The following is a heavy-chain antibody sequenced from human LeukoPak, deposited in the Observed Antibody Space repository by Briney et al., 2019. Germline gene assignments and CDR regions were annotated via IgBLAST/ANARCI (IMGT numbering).Heavy chain of an antibody. CDR1: GGSISSSSYY. Sequence: KPSETLSLTCTVSGGSISSSSYYWGWIRQPPGKGLEWIGSIFYSGSTYYNPSLKSRVTISVDTSKNQFSLRLSSVTAADTAVYYCAGLTYTYYYDSSTYSFWGQGTLVTVSS. J-gene: IGHJ4*02. CDR2: IFYSGST. D-gene: IGHD3-22*01. CDR3: AGLTYTYYYDSSTYSF. V-gene: IGHV4-39*01.